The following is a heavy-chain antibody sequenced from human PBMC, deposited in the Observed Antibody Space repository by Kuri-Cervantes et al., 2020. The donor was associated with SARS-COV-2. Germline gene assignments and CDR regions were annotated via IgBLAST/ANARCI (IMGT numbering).Heavy chain of an antibody. J-gene: IGHJ4*02. Sequence: SETLSLTCAVYGGSFSGYYWSWIRQPPGKGLEWIGYIYYSGSTNYNPSLKSRVTISVDTSKNQFSLKLSSVTAADTAVYYCARGPEFTYYFDYWGQGTLVTVSS. CDR3: ARGPEFTYYFDY. CDR1: GGSFSGYY. V-gene: IGHV4-59*12. CDR2: IYYSGST.